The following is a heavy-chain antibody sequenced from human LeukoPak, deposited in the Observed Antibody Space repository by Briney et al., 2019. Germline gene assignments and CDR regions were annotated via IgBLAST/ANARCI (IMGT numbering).Heavy chain of an antibody. J-gene: IGHJ6*02. D-gene: IGHD1-14*01. CDR2: TYYRSKWYN. Sequence: SQTLSLTCAISGDXVSNNSAAWNWLRQSPSIGLAWQGRTYYRSKWYNDYAVSVKRRITINPDTSKNQFSLQLKSVTPDDTAVYYCAGSNHYYYGMDVWGQGTTVTVSS. CDR3: AGSNHYYYGMDV. CDR1: GDXVSNNSAA. V-gene: IGHV6-1*01.